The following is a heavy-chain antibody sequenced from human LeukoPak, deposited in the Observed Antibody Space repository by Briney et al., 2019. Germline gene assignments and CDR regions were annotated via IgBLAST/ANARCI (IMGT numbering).Heavy chain of an antibody. CDR1: GFTFSDHY. J-gene: IGHJ4*02. CDR2: TRNKANSYTT. D-gene: IGHD1-7*01. Sequence: GSLRLSCAASGFTFSDHYMDWVRQAPGKGLEWVGRTRNKANSYTTEYAASVKGRFTISRDDSKNSLYLQMNSLKTEDTAVYYCAIVQGAGTTFHWGQGPLVTVSS. V-gene: IGHV3-72*01. CDR3: AIVQGAGTTFH.